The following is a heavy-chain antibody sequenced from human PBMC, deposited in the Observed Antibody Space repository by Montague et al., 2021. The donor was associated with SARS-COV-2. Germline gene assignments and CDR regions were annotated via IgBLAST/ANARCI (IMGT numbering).Heavy chain of an antibody. V-gene: IGHV2-70*01. Sequence: PALAKPTQTLTQTCTFSGFSRSTSGMCVSWIRQPPGKALEWLALIDWDDDKYYSTSLKTRLTISKDTSKNQVVLTVTNMDPVDTATYYCARIRDYDILTGSYSGFDYWGQGTLVTVSS. CDR2: IDWDDDK. CDR1: GFSRSTSGMC. CDR3: ARIRDYDILTGSYSGFDY. J-gene: IGHJ4*02. D-gene: IGHD3-9*01.